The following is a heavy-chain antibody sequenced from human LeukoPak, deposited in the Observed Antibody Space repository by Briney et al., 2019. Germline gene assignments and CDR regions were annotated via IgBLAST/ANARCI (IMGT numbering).Heavy chain of an antibody. V-gene: IGHV3-74*01. CDR2: INSDGSSI. D-gene: IGHD2-2*01. J-gene: IGHJ4*02. Sequence: GGSLRLSCAASGFTFSSYWMSWVRQAPGKGLVWVSRINSDGSSISYTDSVKGRITISRDNAKNSLYLQMNSLGAEDTALYYCARGRGCSSLSCYPDYWGQGTLVTVSS. CDR1: GFTFSSYW. CDR3: ARGRGCSSLSCYPDY.